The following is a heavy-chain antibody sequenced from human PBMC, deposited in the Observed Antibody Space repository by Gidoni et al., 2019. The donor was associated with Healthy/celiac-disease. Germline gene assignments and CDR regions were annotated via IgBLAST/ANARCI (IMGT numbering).Heavy chain of an antibody. CDR3: ARAHDSRQYAFDI. D-gene: IGHD3-22*01. J-gene: IGHJ3*02. V-gene: IGHV3-13*01. Sequence: EVQLVESGGGLVQPGGSLRLSCAASGFTFSSYDMHWVRQATGKGLEWVSAIGTAGDTYYPGSVKGRFTISRENAKNSLYLQMNSLRAGDTAVYYCARAHDSRQYAFDIWGQGTMVTVSS. CDR2: IGTAGDT. CDR1: GFTFSSYD.